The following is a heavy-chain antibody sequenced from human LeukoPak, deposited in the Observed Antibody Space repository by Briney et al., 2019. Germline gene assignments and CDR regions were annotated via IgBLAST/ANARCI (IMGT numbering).Heavy chain of an antibody. V-gene: IGHV3-23*01. CDR2: ISSSGGRT. CDR3: ANGEYSSSALDH. J-gene: IGHJ4*02. CDR1: GFTFSSYA. D-gene: IGHD6-6*01. Sequence: PGGSLRLSCAASGFTFSSYAMSWVRQAPGKGLEWVSVISSSGGRTYYADSVKGRFTISRDNSKNTLYLQMNSLRAEDTALYYCANGEYSSSALDHWGQGTQVTVSS.